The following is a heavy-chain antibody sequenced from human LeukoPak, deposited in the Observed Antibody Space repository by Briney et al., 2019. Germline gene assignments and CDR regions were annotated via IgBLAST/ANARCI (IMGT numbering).Heavy chain of an antibody. CDR2: TIHSGST. CDR1: GGSFSGYY. Sequence: SETLSLTCAVYGGSFSGYYWTWIRQPPGKGLEWIGETIHSGSTNYNPSLKSRVTISVDTSKNQFSLQLNSVTAADTAVYYCARKKQWLNAFDIWGQGTMVTVSS. J-gene: IGHJ3*02. CDR3: ARKKQWLNAFDI. V-gene: IGHV4-34*12. D-gene: IGHD6-19*01.